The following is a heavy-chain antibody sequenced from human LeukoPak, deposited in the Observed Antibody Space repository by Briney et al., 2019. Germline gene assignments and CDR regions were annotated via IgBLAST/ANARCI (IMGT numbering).Heavy chain of an antibody. J-gene: IGHJ4*01. CDR2: TYHRSKWFN. V-gene: IGHV6-1*01. D-gene: IGHD1-26*01. Sequence: SQTLSLTCAISGDSVFSNSVAWNWIRQSPSRGLEWLGRTYHRSKWFNDYTVSMKGRVTVNPDTSKNQFSLQLNSVTPEDTAVYYCAREDRLGHFDYWGQGTLVTVSS. CDR1: GDSVFSNSVA. CDR3: AREDRLGHFDY.